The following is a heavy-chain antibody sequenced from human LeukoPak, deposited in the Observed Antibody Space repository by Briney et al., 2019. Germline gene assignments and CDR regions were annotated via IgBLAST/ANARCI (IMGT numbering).Heavy chain of an antibody. D-gene: IGHD3-22*01. CDR1: GFTFSSYA. J-gene: IGHJ3*02. Sequence: GGSLRLSCAASGFTFSSYAMSWVRQAPGKGLEWVSAISGSGGSTYYADSVKGRFTISRDNSKSTLYLQMTSLRAEDTAVYYCAKEFAPRNSGYIYGDAFDIWGQGTMVTVSS. V-gene: IGHV3-23*01. CDR3: AKEFAPRNSGYIYGDAFDI. CDR2: ISGSGGST.